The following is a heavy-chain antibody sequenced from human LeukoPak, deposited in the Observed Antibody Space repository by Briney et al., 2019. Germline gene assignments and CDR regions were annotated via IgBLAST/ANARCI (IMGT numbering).Heavy chain of an antibody. CDR1: GGTFSSYA. D-gene: IGHD6-6*01. CDR2: IIPIFGTA. Sequence: ASVKVSCKASGGTFSSYAISWVRQAPGQGLEWMGGIIPIFGTANYAQKFQGRVTITADKSTSTAYMELSSLRSEDTAVYYCAGFYSSSSSGDFDYWGQGTLVTVSS. CDR3: AGFYSSSSSGDFDY. J-gene: IGHJ4*02. V-gene: IGHV1-69*06.